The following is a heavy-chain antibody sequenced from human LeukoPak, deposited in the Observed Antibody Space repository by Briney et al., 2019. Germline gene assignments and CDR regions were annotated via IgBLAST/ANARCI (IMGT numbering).Heavy chain of an antibody. CDR3: ARVGAGGSCYSGCIDY. Sequence: GGSLRLSCAASGFTFSSYSMNWVRQAPGKGLELVSSISSSSSYIYYADSVKGRFTIPRDKAKNSLYLQMTSLRAEDTAVYYCARVGAGGSCYSGCIDYWGQGTLVTVSS. CDR1: GFTFSSYS. V-gene: IGHV3-21*01. J-gene: IGHJ4*02. CDR2: ISSSSSYI. D-gene: IGHD2-15*01.